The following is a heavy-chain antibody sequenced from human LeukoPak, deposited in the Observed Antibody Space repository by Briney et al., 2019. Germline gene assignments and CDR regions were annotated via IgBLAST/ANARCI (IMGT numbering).Heavy chain of an antibody. V-gene: IGHV3-30*01. CDR2: ISYDGSNK. J-gene: IGHJ4*02. CDR1: GFTFSSYA. Sequence: GGSLRLSCAASGFTFSSYAMHWGRQAPGKGLEWVAVISYDGSNKYYADSVKGRFTISRANSKTTLSLHMNSLRAEDTAVYYCARVSYYYDSSGYYYFDYWGQGTLVTVSS. D-gene: IGHD3-22*01. CDR3: ARVSYYYDSSGYYYFDY.